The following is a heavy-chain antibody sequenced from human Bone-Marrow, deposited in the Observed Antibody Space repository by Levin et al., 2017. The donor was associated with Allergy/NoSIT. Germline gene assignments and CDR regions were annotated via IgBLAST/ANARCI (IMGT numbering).Heavy chain of an antibody. V-gene: IGHV1-2*02. Sequence: GESLKISCKASGYTFTGHHIHWIRQAPGQGLEWMGYIDPNTGASNYAPKFRGRVTMAGDTSINTAYMELSSLRSDDTAVYFCARAVGMVTLDSWGQGTLATVSS. CDR1: GYTFTGHH. D-gene: IGHD2-21*02. CDR2: IDPNTGAS. CDR3: ARAVGMVTLDS. J-gene: IGHJ4*02.